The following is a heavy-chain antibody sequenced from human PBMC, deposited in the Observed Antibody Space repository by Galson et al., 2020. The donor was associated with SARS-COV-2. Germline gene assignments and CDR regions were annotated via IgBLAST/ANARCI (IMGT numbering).Heavy chain of an antibody. CDR2: INHSGST. J-gene: IGHJ6*02. V-gene: IGHV4-34*01. Sequence: ETSETMSLTCGVYGGSFSGYYWNWIRQSPEKGLEWIGEINHSGSTNYNPSLESRLTISVDTSKNHFSLNLNSVTAADTAVYYCARGPIDYYYGMDVCGQGTTVTVS. CDR1: GGSFSGYY. D-gene: IGHD3-22*01. CDR3: ARGPIDYYYGMDV.